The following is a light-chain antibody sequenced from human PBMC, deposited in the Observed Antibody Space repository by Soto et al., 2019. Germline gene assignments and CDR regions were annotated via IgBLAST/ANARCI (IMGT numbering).Light chain of an antibody. CDR3: QQYGSSPLT. CDR1: QSVSSSY. V-gene: IGKV3-20*01. J-gene: IGKJ4*01. Sequence: EIVLTQSPGTLSVSPGERATLSCRASQSVSSSYLAWYKQKPGQAPRLLSYGASSRATGIPDRFSGSGSGTEFTLTISRLQPEDFAVYYCQQYGSSPLTFGGGTKVDIK. CDR2: GAS.